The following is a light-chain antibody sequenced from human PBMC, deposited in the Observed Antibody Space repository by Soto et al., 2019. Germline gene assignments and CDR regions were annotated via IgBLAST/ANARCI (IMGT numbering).Light chain of an antibody. Sequence: QSVLTQPASVSGSPGQSITISCTGTSSDVGAYNYVSWYQQHPGKAPKLMIYDVGNRPSGVSNRFSGSKSGNTASLTISGLQAEDEADYYCNSYTGRSTPYVFGTGTKVTVL. CDR1: SSDVGAYNY. J-gene: IGLJ1*01. CDR3: NSYTGRSTPYV. CDR2: DVG. V-gene: IGLV2-14*01.